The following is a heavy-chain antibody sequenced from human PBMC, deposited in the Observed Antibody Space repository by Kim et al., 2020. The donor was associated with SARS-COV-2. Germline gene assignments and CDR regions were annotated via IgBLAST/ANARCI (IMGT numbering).Heavy chain of an antibody. CDR3: ARGLDIVVVPAAQAPNNWFDP. D-gene: IGHD2-2*01. Sequence: SETLSLTCAVYGGSFSGYYWSWIRQPPGKGLEWIGEINHSGSTNYNPSLKSRVTISVDTSKNQFSLKLSSVTAADTAVYYCARGLDIVVVPAAQAPNNWFDPWGQGTLVTVSS. J-gene: IGHJ5*02. CDR1: GGSFSGYY. CDR2: INHSGST. V-gene: IGHV4-34*01.